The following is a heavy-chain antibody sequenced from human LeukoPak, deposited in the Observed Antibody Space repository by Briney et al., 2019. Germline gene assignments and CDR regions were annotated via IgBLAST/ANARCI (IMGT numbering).Heavy chain of an antibody. CDR3: ATLTGGDDAFDI. D-gene: IGHD4-23*01. J-gene: IGHJ3*02. CDR2: IYYSGST. V-gene: IGHV4-39*07. Sequence: WVRQAPGKGLEWIGSIYYSGSTYYNPSLKSRVTISVLTSKNRFSLKLSSVTAADTAVYYCATLTGGDDAFDIWGQGTMVTVSS.